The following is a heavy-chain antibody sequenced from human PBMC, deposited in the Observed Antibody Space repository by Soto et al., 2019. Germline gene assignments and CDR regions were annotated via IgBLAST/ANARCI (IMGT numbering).Heavy chain of an antibody. Sequence: GASVKVSCKASGYTFTSYDINWVRQATGQGLEWMGWINPNSGGTNYAQKFQGWVTMTRDTSISTAYMELSRLRSDDTAVYYCAREDILTGSNAFDIWGQGTMVTVSS. CDR2: INPNSGGT. CDR1: GYTFTSYD. D-gene: IGHD3-9*01. CDR3: AREDILTGSNAFDI. J-gene: IGHJ3*02. V-gene: IGHV1-2*04.